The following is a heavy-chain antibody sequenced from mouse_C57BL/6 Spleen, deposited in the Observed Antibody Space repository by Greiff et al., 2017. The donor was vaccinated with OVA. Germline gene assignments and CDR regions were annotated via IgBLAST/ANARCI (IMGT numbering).Heavy chain of an antibody. V-gene: IGHV1-80*01. CDR1: GYAFSSYW. D-gene: IGHD2-5*01. CDR3: ARSNSNYGYAMDY. Sequence: LEESGAELVKPGASVKISCKASGYAFSSYWMNWVKQRPGKGLEWIGQIYPGDGDTNYNGKFKGKATLTADKSSSTAYMQLSSLTSEDSAVYFCARSNSNYGYAMDYWGQGTSVTVSS. J-gene: IGHJ4*01. CDR2: IYPGDGDT.